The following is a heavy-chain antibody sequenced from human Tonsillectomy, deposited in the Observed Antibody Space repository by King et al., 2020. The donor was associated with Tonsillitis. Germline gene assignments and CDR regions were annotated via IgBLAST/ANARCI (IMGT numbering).Heavy chain of an antibody. V-gene: IGHV3-48*03. Sequence: DVQLVESGGGLVQPGGSLRLSCAASGFTFSSYEMNWVRQAPGKGPEWVSFISSSGRTIYYGDSVKGRFTISRDNAKNSLYLQMNTLRAEDTAIYYCAREDGDADAFDIWGQGTMVTVSS. CDR2: ISSSGRTI. CDR1: GFTFSSYE. J-gene: IGHJ3*02. CDR3: AREDGDADAFDI. D-gene: IGHD5-24*01.